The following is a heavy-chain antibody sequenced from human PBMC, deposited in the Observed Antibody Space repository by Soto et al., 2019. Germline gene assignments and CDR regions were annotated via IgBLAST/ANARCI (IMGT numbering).Heavy chain of an antibody. D-gene: IGHD4-17*01. CDR3: ARDVNYGDYFSYAVDM. V-gene: IGHV3-30-3*01. CDR1: GFTFNNYA. J-gene: IGHJ3*02. CDR2: TSFDGSKK. Sequence: QVQLVESGGGVVQPGRSLRLSCAASGFTFNNYAMHWVRQAPGKGLAWVAVTSFDGSKKYYADSVKGRFTISRDNSKNTLYLQMNNLGAEYTAVYYCARDVNYGDYFSYAVDMSGQGTMVTVSS.